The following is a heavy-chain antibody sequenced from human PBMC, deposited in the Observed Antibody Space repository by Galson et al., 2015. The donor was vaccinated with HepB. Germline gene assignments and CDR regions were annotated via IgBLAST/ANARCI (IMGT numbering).Heavy chain of an antibody. J-gene: IGHJ3*02. Sequence: SVKVSCKVSGYTLTKLSMHWVRQAPGKGLEWMGGLDPEDGETIYAQKFQDRVTMTEDTSTDTAYMELSSLRSEDTAVYYCATSHPDYGRRGAFDSWGQGTMVTVSS. CDR2: LDPEDGET. V-gene: IGHV1-24*01. D-gene: IGHD4-17*01. CDR1: GYTLTKLS. CDR3: ATSHPDYGRRGAFDS.